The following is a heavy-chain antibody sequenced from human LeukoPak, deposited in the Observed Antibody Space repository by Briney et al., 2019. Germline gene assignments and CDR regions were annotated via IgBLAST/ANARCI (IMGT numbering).Heavy chain of an antibody. CDR1: GGSTSGGNYY. Sequence: SETLSLTCIVSGGSTSGGNYYWGWIRRPPGKGLEWIGGISSSGNTYYNPSLKSRITISVDTSKNQFSLKLSSVTAADTAVYYCARLRVTMVRGENNWFDPWGQGTLVTVSS. V-gene: IGHV4-39*01. D-gene: IGHD3-10*01. J-gene: IGHJ5*02. CDR2: ISSSGNT. CDR3: ARLRVTMVRGENNWFDP.